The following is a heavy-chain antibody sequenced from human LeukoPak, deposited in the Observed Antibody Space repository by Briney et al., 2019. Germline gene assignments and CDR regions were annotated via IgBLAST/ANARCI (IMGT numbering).Heavy chain of an antibody. Sequence: GGSLRLSCAASGFTFSSYWMSWVRQAPGKGLEWVANIKQDGSEKYYVDSVKGRFTISRDNAKNSLYLQMNSLRAEDTAVYYCARDGSSSWYGEYFQHWGQGTLVTVSS. CDR2: IKQDGSEK. D-gene: IGHD6-13*01. CDR3: ARDGSSSWYGEYFQH. CDR1: GFTFSSYW. J-gene: IGHJ1*01. V-gene: IGHV3-7*01.